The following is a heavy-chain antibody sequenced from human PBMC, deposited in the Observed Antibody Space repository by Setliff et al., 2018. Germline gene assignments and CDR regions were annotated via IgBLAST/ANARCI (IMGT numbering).Heavy chain of an antibody. CDR1: GYTFSNYG. CDR3: SRLVRYCTTTSCQGASVAEF. J-gene: IGHJ4*02. D-gene: IGHD2-2*01. Sequence: ASVKVSCKASGYTFSNYGITWVRQAPGQGLEWMGWISAYSGNTKYAQKLQGRVTMTTDTSTTTAYLELRSLTSDDTAVYYCSRLVRYCTTTSCQGASVAEFWGQGTLVTVSS. V-gene: IGHV1-18*01. CDR2: ISAYSGNT.